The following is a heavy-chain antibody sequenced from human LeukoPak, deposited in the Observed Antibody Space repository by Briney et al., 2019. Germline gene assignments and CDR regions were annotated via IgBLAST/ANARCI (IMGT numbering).Heavy chain of an antibody. J-gene: IGHJ4*02. V-gene: IGHV3-30*02. CDR2: VRYDESTK. CDR3: AKDVPAACFDY. CDR1: GFTFSNYG. D-gene: IGHD2-2*01. Sequence: GGSLRLSCAASGFTFSNYGMHWVRQAPGKGLEWVAFVRYDESTKFYADSVKGRFTISRDNSKTTLYLQMNSLRAEDTAVYYCAKDVPAACFDYWGQGTLVTVSS.